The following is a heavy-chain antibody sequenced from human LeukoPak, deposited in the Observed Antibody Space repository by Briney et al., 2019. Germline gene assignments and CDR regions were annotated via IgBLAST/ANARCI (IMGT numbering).Heavy chain of an antibody. Sequence: GGSLRLSCAASGFTFSSYAMYWVRQAPGKGLEWVAVILYDGSNEYYADSVKGRFAISRDNSKNTLYLQMNSLRAEDTSVYYCAKFKPLKAAGYYYYMDVWGKGTTVTVSS. D-gene: IGHD1-14*01. CDR1: GFTFSSYA. CDR2: ILYDGSNE. V-gene: IGHV3-30-3*02. CDR3: AKFKPLKAAGYYYYMDV. J-gene: IGHJ6*03.